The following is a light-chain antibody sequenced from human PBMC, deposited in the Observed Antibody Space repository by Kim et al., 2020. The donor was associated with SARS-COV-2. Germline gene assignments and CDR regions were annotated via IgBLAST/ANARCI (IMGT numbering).Light chain of an antibody. J-gene: IGLJ2*01. CDR1: RLRSYY. CDR2: GKN. CDR3: NSRDSSGNHVV. V-gene: IGLV3-19*01. Sequence: ALGQQVRITCQGDRLRSYYASWYRQKPGQAPVLVIYGKNNRPSGIPDRFSGSSSGNTASLTITGAQAEDEADYYCNSRDSSGNHVVFGGGTQLTVL.